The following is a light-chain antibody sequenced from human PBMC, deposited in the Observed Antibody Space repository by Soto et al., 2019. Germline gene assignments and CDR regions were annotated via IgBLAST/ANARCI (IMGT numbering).Light chain of an antibody. Sequence: IQMTQSPSALSASVGDRVTITCRASQDIRHFLAWYQHKPGRVPKLLIYAASTLQSGVPSRFSGSGSGTDFILTISSLQPEDAAISSCQKYNTATRTFGGGTTVEI. CDR3: QKYNTATRT. CDR2: AAS. V-gene: IGKV1-27*01. J-gene: IGKJ4*01. CDR1: QDIRHF.